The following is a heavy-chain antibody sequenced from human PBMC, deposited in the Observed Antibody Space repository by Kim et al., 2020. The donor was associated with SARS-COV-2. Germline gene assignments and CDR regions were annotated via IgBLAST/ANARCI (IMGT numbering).Heavy chain of an antibody. V-gene: IGHV3-7*01. Sequence: GGSLRLSCAASGFTFSSYWMSWVRQAPGKGLEWVANIKQDGSEKYYVDSVKGRFTNSRDNAKNSLYLQMNSLRAEDTAVYYCARDLLWFGELPNYGMDVWGQVTTVTVSS. CDR3: ARDLLWFGELPNYGMDV. CDR1: GFTFSSYW. J-gene: IGHJ6*02. D-gene: IGHD3-10*01. CDR2: IKQDGSEK.